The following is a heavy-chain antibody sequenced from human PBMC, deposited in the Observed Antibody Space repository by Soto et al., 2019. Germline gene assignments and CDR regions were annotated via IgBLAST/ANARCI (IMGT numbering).Heavy chain of an antibody. CDR3: ARFTRGSSGDY. D-gene: IGHD6-25*01. CDR1: GFTFNTYW. J-gene: IGHJ4*02. Sequence: GSLKISCVASGFTFNTYWMSWVRQAPGKGLEWVANIKEDGSDKYYVDSVKGRFTISRDNAKNLLYLQMNSLGAGDTAMYYCARFTRGSSGDYWGQGTLVTVSS. CDR2: IKEDGSDK. V-gene: IGHV3-7*01.